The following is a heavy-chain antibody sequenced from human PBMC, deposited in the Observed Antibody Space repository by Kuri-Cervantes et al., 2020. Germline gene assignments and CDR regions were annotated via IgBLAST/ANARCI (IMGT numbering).Heavy chain of an antibody. V-gene: IGHV4-34*01. Sequence: ESLKISCAVYGGSFSGYYWSWIRQPPGKGLEWIGEINHSGSTNYNPSLKSRVTISVDTSKNQFSLKLSSVTAADTAVYYCARGVTNYDFWSGQVGYYGMDVWGQGATVTVSS. CDR3: ARGVTNYDFWSGQVGYYGMDV. D-gene: IGHD3-3*01. CDR2: INHSGST. CDR1: GGSFSGYY. J-gene: IGHJ6*02.